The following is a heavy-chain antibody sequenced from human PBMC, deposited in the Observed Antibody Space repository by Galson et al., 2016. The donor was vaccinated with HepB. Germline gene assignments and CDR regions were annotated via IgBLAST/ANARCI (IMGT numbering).Heavy chain of an antibody. D-gene: IGHD3/OR15-3a*01. Sequence: SLRLSCAASGFTFSSYGMYWVRQAPGKGLEWVTTIWYDGSNKYYADSVKGRFTISRDNSTNTLYLHLNSLRVEETAVYYCATCHFYWTGYSYRDGLDVWGQGTTVTVSS. CDR1: GFTFSSYG. J-gene: IGHJ6*02. CDR3: ATCHFYWTGYSYRDGLDV. V-gene: IGHV3-33*07. CDR2: IWYDGSNK.